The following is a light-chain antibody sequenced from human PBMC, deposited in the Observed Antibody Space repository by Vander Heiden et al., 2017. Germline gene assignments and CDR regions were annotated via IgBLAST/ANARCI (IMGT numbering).Light chain of an antibody. CDR1: ALPKQD. CDR2: KDS. V-gene: IGLV3-25*03. Sequence: SYELPQPPSVSVFPGQTARITCSGDALPKQDAYWDQQKPGKAPVLVIYKDSERPSGIPERFSGSSSGTTVTLTISGVQAEDEADYYCQSADSSGTSVVFGGGTKLTVL. CDR3: QSADSSGTSVV. J-gene: IGLJ2*01.